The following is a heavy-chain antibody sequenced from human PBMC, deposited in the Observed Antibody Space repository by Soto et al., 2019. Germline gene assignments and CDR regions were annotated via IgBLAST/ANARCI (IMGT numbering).Heavy chain of an antibody. CDR1: GGSFSGYY. CDR3: ARRWGGYSGYAAITPNWFDP. V-gene: IGHV4-34*01. CDR2: INHSGST. J-gene: IGHJ5*02. Sequence: SETLSLTCAVYGGSFSGYYWSWIRQPPGKGLEWIGEINHSGSTNYNPSLKSRVTISVDTSKNQFSLKLSSVTAADTAVYYCARRWGGYSGYAAITPNWFDPWGQGTLVTVSS. D-gene: IGHD5-12*01.